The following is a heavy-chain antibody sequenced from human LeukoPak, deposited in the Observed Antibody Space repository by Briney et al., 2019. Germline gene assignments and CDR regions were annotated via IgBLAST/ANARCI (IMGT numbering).Heavy chain of an antibody. CDR2: ISWNGGST. CDR3: ARHNQYIYAYYYMDV. J-gene: IGHJ6*03. V-gene: IGHV3-20*04. CDR1: GFTFDDYG. D-gene: IGHD5-18*01. Sequence: GGSLRLSCAASGFTFDDYGMSWVRQAPGKGLEWVSGISWNGGSTGYADSVKGRFTISRDNAKKFLYLQMNGLRAEDTAFYYCARHNQYIYAYYYMDVWGKGTTVTVYS.